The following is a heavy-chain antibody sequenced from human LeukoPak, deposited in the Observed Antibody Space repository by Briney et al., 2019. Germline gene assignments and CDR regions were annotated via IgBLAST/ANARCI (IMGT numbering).Heavy chain of an antibody. J-gene: IGHJ4*02. D-gene: IGHD6-6*01. CDR3: AREGSSSSSWHFDY. CDR1: GGTFSSYA. Sequence: SVKVSCKASGGTFSSYAISWVRQAPGQGLEWMGGIIPIFGAANYAQKFQGRVTITADESTSTAYMELSSLRSEDTAVYYCAREGSSSSSWHFDYWGQGTLVTVSS. CDR2: IIPIFGAA. V-gene: IGHV1-69*13.